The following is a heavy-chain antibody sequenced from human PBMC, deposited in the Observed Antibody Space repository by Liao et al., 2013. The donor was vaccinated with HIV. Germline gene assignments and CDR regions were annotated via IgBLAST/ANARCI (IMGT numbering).Heavy chain of an antibody. CDR3: ARDGALNGASAGVIGH. D-gene: IGHD6-13*01. J-gene: IGHJ5*02. CDR1: GGSITSSSYY. Sequence: QLQLQESGPGLVKPSETLSLTCTVSGGSITSSSYYWGWIRQPPGKGLEWIGTIYYSGTTYYSPSLKSRVIISLDTSNNQFSLKLNSVTAADTAVYYCARDGALNGASAGVIGHWGRGTLVTVSS. V-gene: IGHV4-39*07. CDR2: IYYSGTT.